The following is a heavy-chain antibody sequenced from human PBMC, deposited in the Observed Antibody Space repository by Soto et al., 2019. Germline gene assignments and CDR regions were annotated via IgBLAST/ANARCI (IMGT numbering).Heavy chain of an antibody. J-gene: IGHJ5*02. CDR3: AHTRTLYYYDSSGRYNWFDP. CDR1: GFSLSTSGVG. D-gene: IGHD3-22*01. CDR2: IYWNDDK. V-gene: IGHV2-5*01. Sequence: SGPTLVNPTQTLTLTCTFSGFSLSTSGVGVGWIRQPPGRALEWLALIYWNDDKRYSPSLKSRLTITKDTSKNQVVLTMTNMDPVDTATYYCAHTRTLYYYDSSGRYNWFDPWGQGTLVTV.